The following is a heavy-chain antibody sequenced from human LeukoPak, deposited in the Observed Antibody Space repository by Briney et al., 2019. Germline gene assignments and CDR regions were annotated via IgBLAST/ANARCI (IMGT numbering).Heavy chain of an antibody. CDR2: ISGSGGST. V-gene: IGHV3-23*01. CDR3: AKEYSLVLLWFGELLWDY. Sequence: PGGSLRLSCAASGFTFSSYGMSWVRQAPGKGLEWVSAISGSGGSTYYADSVKGRFTISRDNSKNTLYLQMNSLRAEDTAVYYCAKEYSLVLLWFGELLWDYWGQGTLVTVSS. D-gene: IGHD3-10*01. J-gene: IGHJ4*02. CDR1: GFTFSSYG.